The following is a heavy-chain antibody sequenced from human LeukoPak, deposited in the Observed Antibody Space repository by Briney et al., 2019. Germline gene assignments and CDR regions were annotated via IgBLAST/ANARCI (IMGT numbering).Heavy chain of an antibody. V-gene: IGHV1-2*02. D-gene: IGHD6-25*01. CDR3: ARHHVIAANRIGLYYGMDV. CDR1: GYTFTGYY. Sequence: ASVKVSCKASGYTFTGYYMHWVRQAPGQGLEWMGWINPNSGGTNYAQKFQGRVTMTRDTSISTAYMELSRLRSDDTAVYYCARHHVIAANRIGLYYGMDVWGQGTTVTVSS. CDR2: INPNSGGT. J-gene: IGHJ6*02.